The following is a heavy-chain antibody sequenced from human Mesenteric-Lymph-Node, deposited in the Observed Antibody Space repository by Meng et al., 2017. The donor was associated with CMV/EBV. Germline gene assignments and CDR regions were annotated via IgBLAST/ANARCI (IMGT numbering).Heavy chain of an antibody. D-gene: IGHD2/OR15-2a*01. J-gene: IGHJ6*02. V-gene: IGHV3-53*01. Sequence: GESLKISCAASGFTFSSYGMHWVRQAPGKGLEWVSVIYSGGNTDYADSVKGRFTISRDNSKNTLFLQMSSLGAEDTAVYYCARAVLRDYYYYFMDVWGQGTTVTVSS. CDR2: IYSGGNT. CDR1: GFTFSSYG. CDR3: ARAVLRDYYYYFMDV.